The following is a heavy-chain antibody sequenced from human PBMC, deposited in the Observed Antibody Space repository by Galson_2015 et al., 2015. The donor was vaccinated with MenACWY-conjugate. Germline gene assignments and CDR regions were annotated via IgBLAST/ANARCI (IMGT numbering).Heavy chain of an antibody. CDR1: GFTFSSYA. CDR2: ISGGGTTT. J-gene: IGHJ4*02. Sequence: SLRLSCAASGFTFSSYAMSWVRQAPGKGLEWVSGISGGGTTTDYADSVKGRCTISRDSSKNTLDLQMNSLRAEDTAIYYCAKGTAQHCSSTNCYPFDHWGQGTLVTVSS. CDR3: AKGTAQHCSSTNCYPFDH. D-gene: IGHD2-2*01. V-gene: IGHV3-23*01.